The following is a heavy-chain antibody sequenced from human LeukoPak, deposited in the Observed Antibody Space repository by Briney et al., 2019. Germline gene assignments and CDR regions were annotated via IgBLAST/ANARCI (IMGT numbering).Heavy chain of an antibody. D-gene: IGHD6-19*01. Sequence: GVLRLSCAASGFTFSSYAMSWVRQAPGKGLEWVSAISGSGGSTYYADSVKGRFTISRDNSKNTLYLQMNSLRAEDTAVYYCAKSRQYSSGWYDYWGQGTLVTVSS. V-gene: IGHV3-23*01. CDR3: AKSRQYSSGWYDY. CDR1: GFTFSSYA. J-gene: IGHJ4*02. CDR2: ISGSGGST.